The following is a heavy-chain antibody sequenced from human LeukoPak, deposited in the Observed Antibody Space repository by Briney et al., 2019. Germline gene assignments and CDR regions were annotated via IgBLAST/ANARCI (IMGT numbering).Heavy chain of an antibody. J-gene: IGHJ4*02. Sequence: ASVKVSCKASGGTFSSYAISWVRQAPGQGLEWMGGIIPIFGTANYAQKFQGRVTITADKSTSTAYMELSSLRSEDTAVYYCARESRYSYCESFFYYWGQGTPVTVSS. CDR3: ARESRYSYCESFFYY. D-gene: IGHD5-18*01. CDR1: GGTFSSYA. V-gene: IGHV1-69*06. CDR2: IIPIFGTA.